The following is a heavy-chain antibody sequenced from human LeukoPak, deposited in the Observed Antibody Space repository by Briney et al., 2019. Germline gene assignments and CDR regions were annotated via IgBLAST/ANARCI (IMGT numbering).Heavy chain of an antibody. CDR2: ISSSGSTI. J-gene: IGHJ3*02. CDR1: GFTFSSYE. D-gene: IGHD1-26*01. V-gene: IGHV3-48*03. CDR3: ARVEWELLNAFDI. Sequence: GGSLRLSCAASGFTFSSYEMNWVRQAPGKGLEGVSYISSSGSTIYYADSVKGRFTISRDNAKNSLYLQMNSLRAEDTAVYYCARVEWELLNAFDIWGHGTMVTVSS.